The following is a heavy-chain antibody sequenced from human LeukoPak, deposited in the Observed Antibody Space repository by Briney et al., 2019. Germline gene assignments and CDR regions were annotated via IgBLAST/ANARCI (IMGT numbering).Heavy chain of an antibody. J-gene: IGHJ4*02. V-gene: IGHV3-48*02. CDR3: ARDVDTGLVTPPLDY. CDR1: GFTFSDYN. Sequence: PGGSLRLSCTASGFTFSDYNMNWVRQAPGKGLEWISCISSRSSTIYYADSVKGRFTISRDNAQNSLHLQMNSLRDEDTAVYYCARDVDTGLVTPPLDYWGQGTLVTVSS. CDR2: ISSRSSTI. D-gene: IGHD5-18*01.